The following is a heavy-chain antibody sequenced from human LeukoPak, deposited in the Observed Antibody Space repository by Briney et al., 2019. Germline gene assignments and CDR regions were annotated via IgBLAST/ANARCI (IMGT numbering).Heavy chain of an antibody. V-gene: IGHV1-69*13. CDR3: ARVPRGDNWFDP. CDR1: GGTFSSYA. CDR2: IIPIFGTA. J-gene: IGHJ5*02. D-gene: IGHD1-26*01. Sequence: ASVKVSCKASGGTFSSYAINWVRQAPGQGLEWMGGIIPIFGTANYAQKFQGRVTITADESTSTAYMELSSLRSEDTAVYYCARVPRGDNWFDPWGQGTLVTVSS.